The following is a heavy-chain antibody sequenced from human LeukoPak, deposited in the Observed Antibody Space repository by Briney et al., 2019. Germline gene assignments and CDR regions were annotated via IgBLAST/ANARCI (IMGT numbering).Heavy chain of an antibody. J-gene: IGHJ6*03. D-gene: IGHD5-12*01. CDR2: ISAYNGNT. Sequence: ASVKVSCKASGGTFSSYAISWVRQAPGQGLEWMGWISAYNGNTNYAQKLQGRVSMTTDTSTSTAYMELRSLRSDDTAVYYCARYRGADIAAYYYYYYMDVWGKGTTVTVSS. CDR3: ARYRGADIAAYYYYYYMDV. CDR1: GGTFSSYA. V-gene: IGHV1-18*01.